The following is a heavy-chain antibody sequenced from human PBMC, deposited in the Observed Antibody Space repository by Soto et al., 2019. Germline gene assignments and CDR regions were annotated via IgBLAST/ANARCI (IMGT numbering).Heavy chain of an antibody. Sequence: NPSETLSLTCTVSGGSISSSIYYWGWIRQPPGKGLEWIGSIYYSGNSYYNPSLKSRVAFSVDTSKNQFSLKLSSVTAADTAVYYCARHEAFSFHWYVPWGQGTLVTVSS. D-gene: IGHD3-3*02. J-gene: IGHJ5*01. V-gene: IGHV4-39*01. CDR1: GGSISSSIYY. CDR3: ARHEAFSFHWYVP. CDR2: IYYSGNS.